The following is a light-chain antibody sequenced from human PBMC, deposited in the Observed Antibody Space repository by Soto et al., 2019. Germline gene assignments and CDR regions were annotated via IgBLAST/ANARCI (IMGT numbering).Light chain of an antibody. CDR2: WAS. CDR3: QQYYSIPPT. Sequence: DIVMTQSPDSLAVSLGERATINCKSSQSLLYISNNKNYLTWYQHKPGQPPKLHIYWASTRESGVPDRFSGSGSGTDFTLTISSLQAEDVAVYYCQQYYSIPPTFGGGTRVEIK. V-gene: IGKV4-1*01. J-gene: IGKJ4*01. CDR1: QSLLYISNNKNY.